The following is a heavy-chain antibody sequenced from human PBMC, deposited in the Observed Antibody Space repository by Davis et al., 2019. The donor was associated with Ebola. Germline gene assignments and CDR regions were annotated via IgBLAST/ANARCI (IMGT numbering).Heavy chain of an antibody. Sequence: GASLKLSCAASGFTFSGSAMHWVRQASGKGLEWVGHIRSKANSYATAYAASVKGRFTISRDDSKNTAYLQMNSLKTEDTAVYYCGAAADYYYYYGMDVWGQGTTVTVSS. J-gene: IGHJ6*02. V-gene: IGHV3-73*01. CDR3: GAAADYYYYYGMDV. CDR1: GFTFSGSA. D-gene: IGHD6-13*01. CDR2: IRSKANSYAT.